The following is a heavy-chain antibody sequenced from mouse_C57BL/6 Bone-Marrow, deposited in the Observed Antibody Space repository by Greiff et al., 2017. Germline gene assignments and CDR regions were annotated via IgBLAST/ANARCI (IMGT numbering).Heavy chain of an antibody. V-gene: IGHV1-64*01. CDR1: GYTFTSYW. CDR3: ARWIYFGYGCFAD. J-gene: IGHJ3*01. Sequence: QVQLKQSGAELVKPGASVKLSCKASGYTFTSYWMHWVKQRPGQGLEWIGMIHPNSGSTNYNEKFKSKATLTVDNSSSTAYMQLSSLTSEDSAVYYGARWIYFGYGCFADWGQGTLVTVSA. D-gene: IGHD2-2*01. CDR2: IHPNSGST.